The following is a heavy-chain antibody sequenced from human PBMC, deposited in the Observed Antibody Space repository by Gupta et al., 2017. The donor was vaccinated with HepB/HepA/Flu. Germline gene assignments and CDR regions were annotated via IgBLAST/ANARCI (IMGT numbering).Heavy chain of an antibody. CDR2: IRNKANSYTT. CDR3: TRIYSISWGKNGMDV. D-gene: IGHD6-13*01. Sequence: EVQLVESGGGLVQPGGSLRLSCAASGFTFSDHYMDWVRQAPGKGLEWVGRIRNKANSYTTEYAASVKDRFSISRDDSKNSLYLQMNSLETEDTAVYYCTRIYSISWGKNGMDVWGQGTTVTVSS. CDR1: GFTFSDHY. V-gene: IGHV3-72*01. J-gene: IGHJ6*02.